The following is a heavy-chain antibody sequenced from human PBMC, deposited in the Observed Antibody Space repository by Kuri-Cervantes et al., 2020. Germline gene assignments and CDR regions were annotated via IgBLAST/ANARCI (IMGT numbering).Heavy chain of an antibody. J-gene: IGHJ6*03. CDR3: ARDGLWFRAPGYYMDV. V-gene: IGHV3-33*05. CDR2: ISYDGSNK. CDR1: GFTFSSYG. D-gene: IGHD3-10*01. Sequence: GGSLRLSCAASGFTFSSYGMHWVRQAPGKGLEWVAVISYDGSNKYYADSVKGRFTISRDNSKNTLYLQMSSLRAEDTAVYYCARDGLWFRAPGYYMDVWGKGTTVTVSS.